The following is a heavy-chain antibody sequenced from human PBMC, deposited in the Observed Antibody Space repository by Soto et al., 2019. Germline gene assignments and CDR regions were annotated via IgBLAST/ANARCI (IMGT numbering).Heavy chain of an antibody. V-gene: IGHV3-53*01. J-gene: IGHJ6*02. Sequence: EVQLVESGGGLIQPGGSLRLSCADSGFTVSSTYMSWVRQAPGKGLGWGSVIYSGGSTYYADSVNGRFTISRDKSKNKLYLQMNSRRAEDTAVYFCAREGRISGIDVWGPGTTVTGFS. CDR2: IYSGGST. D-gene: IGHD1-20*01. CDR3: AREGRISGIDV. CDR1: GFTVSSTY.